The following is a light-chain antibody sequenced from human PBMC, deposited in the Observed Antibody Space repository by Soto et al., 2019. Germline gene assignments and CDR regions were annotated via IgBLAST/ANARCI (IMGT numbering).Light chain of an antibody. CDR3: QQFNSYPIT. V-gene: IGKV1-13*02. CDR1: QDIRGA. J-gene: IGKJ5*01. CDR2: DVS. Sequence: IQVTQSPSALSASVGDRVTITCRASQDIRGALAWYQQKPGKPPRLLIYDVSTLESGVPSRFSGSSSGTEFTLTISSLQSEDFGTYLCQQFNSYPITFGHGTRLEIK.